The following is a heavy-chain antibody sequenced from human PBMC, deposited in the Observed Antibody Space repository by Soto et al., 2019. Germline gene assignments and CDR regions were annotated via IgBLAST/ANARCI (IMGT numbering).Heavy chain of an antibody. Sequence: ASVKVSCKASGGTFSSYTISWVRQAPGQGLEWMGRIIPILGIANYAQKFQGRVTITADKSTSTAYRGRGSLEWEEGALFSCATPLKEYGTPAYYYNWDVWRKGTTVTAS. V-gene: IGHV1-69*02. J-gene: IGHJ6*03. CDR2: IIPILGIA. D-gene: IGHD6-6*01. CDR1: GGTFSSYT. CDR3: ATPLKEYGTPAYYYNWDV.